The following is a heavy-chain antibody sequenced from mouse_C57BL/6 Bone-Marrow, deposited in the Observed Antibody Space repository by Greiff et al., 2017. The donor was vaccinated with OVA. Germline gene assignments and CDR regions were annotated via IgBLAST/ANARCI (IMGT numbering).Heavy chain of an antibody. CDR1: GYSITSGYY. Sequence: EVKVEESGPGLVKPSQSLSLTCSVTGYSITSGYYWNWIRQFPGNKLEWMGYISYDGSNNYNPSLKNRISITRDTSKNQFFLKLNSVTTEDTATYYCARGGPADYWGQGTTLTVSS. CDR2: ISYDGSN. CDR3: ARGGPADY. D-gene: IGHD3-3*01. J-gene: IGHJ2*01. V-gene: IGHV3-6*01.